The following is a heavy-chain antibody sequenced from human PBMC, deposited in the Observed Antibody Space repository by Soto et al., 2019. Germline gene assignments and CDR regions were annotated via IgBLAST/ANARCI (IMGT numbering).Heavy chain of an antibody. CDR3: ARQVVVVAASKALVDP. D-gene: IGHD2-15*01. CDR2: IYYSGST. V-gene: IGHV4-39*01. Sequence: PSETLSLTCTVSGGSISGYYWGWIRQPPGKGLEWIGSIYYSGSTYYNPSLKSRVTISVDTSKNQFSLKLSSVTAADTAVYYCARQVVVVAASKALVDPWGQGTLVTVSS. CDR1: GGSISGYY. J-gene: IGHJ5*02.